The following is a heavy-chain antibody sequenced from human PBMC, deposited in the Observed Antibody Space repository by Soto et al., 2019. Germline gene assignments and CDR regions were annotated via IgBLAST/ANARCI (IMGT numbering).Heavy chain of an antibody. CDR3: ARDNPRSPGWDV. Sequence: PGGSLRLSCEASGFTLSSYSINWARQAPGQGLEWVSYISSSSTTIYYADSVKGRFTISRDNAKNSLYLQMNSLRDEDTAVYYCARDNPRSPGWDVWXQGTTVTVSS. V-gene: IGHV3-48*02. CDR2: ISSSSTTI. CDR1: GFTLSSYS. J-gene: IGHJ6*02.